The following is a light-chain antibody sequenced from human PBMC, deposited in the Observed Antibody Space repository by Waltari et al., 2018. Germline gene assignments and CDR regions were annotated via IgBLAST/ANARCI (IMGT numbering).Light chain of an antibody. CDR3: QQYGDSPWT. CDR2: GAS. V-gene: IGKV3-20*01. CDR1: QSVSSSY. J-gene: IGKJ1*01. Sequence: EIVLTQSPGTLSLSPGERATLSCRASQSVSSSYLAWYQQKPGQAPRLLIYGASSRATCLPDRFSGSGSGNDFTLTISRLEPEDFAVYYCQQYGDSPWTFSQGTKVEI.